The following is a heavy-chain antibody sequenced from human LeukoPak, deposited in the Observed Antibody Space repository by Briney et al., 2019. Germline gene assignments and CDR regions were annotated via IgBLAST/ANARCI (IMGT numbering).Heavy chain of an antibody. CDR2: IKSKTDGGTT. CDR3: TTDGSGWLNDY. D-gene: IGHD6-19*01. Sequence: GGSLRLSCAASGFTFSFHEMNWVRQAPGKGLEWVGRIKSKTDGGTTDYAAPVKGRFTISRDDSKNTLYLQMNSLKTEDTAVYYCTTDGSGWLNDYWGQGTLVTVSS. J-gene: IGHJ4*02. V-gene: IGHV3-15*01. CDR1: GFTFSFHE.